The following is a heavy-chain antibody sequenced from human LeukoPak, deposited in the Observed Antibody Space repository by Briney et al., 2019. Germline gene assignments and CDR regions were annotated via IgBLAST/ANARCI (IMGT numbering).Heavy chain of an antibody. J-gene: IGHJ5*02. D-gene: IGHD3-10*02. CDR1: GFTFSDHY. V-gene: IGHV3-72*01. Sequence: GGSLRLSCETSGFTFSDHYLDWIRQAPGNGLEWVARIRNKVENYVTHYAASVTGRFILSRDASKNSVYLQMDSLKTEDTAIYHCGVWMFGQGSWGQGTPVTVSS. CDR2: IRNKVENYVT. CDR3: GVWMFGQGS.